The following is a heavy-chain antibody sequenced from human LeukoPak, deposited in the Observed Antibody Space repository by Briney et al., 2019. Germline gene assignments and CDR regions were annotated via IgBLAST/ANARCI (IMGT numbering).Heavy chain of an antibody. J-gene: IGHJ4*01. D-gene: IGHD3-10*01. CDR3: AKDQRFGDLDDY. CDR1: GFIFNNYA. Sequence: PGGSLRLSCAASGFIFNNYAMSWVRQAPGKGLEWVSSISGTGVTAYYADSVKGRFAISRDNSKNTLYLQMSSLRAEDTALYYCAKDQRFGDLDDYRGHGTLVTVSS. CDR2: ISGTGVTA. V-gene: IGHV3-23*01.